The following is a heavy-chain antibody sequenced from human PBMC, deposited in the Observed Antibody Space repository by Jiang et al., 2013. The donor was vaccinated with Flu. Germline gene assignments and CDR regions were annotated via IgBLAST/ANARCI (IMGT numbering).Heavy chain of an antibody. V-gene: IGHV5-10-1*03. CDR1: GYSFTSYW. J-gene: IGHJ4*02. D-gene: IGHD4-23*01. CDR3: ASGGYPTVVTYYFDY. Sequence: VESGAEVKKPGESLRISCKGSGYSFTSYWISWVRQMPGKGLEWMGRIDPSDSYTNYSPSFQGHVTISADKSISTAYLQWSSLKASDTAMYYCASGGYPTVVTYYFDYWGQGTLVTVSS. CDR2: IDPSDSYT.